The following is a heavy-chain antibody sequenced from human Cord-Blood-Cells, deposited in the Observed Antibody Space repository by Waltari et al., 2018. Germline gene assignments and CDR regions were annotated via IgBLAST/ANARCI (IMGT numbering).Heavy chain of an antibody. CDR2: IYYSGST. CDR1: GGSISSSSYY. D-gene: IGHD4-17*01. Sequence: QLQLQESGPGLVKPSETLSLTCTVSGGSISSSSYYWGWIRQPPGKGLEWIGSIYYSGSTYYNPSLKSRVTISVDTSKIQFSLKLSSVTAADTAVYYCARHSGDYAIFDYWGQGTLVTVSS. V-gene: IGHV4-39*01. J-gene: IGHJ4*02. CDR3: ARHSGDYAIFDY.